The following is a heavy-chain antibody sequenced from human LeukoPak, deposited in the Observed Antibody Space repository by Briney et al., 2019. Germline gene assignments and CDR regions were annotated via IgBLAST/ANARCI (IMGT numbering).Heavy chain of an antibody. D-gene: IGHD5-24*01. CDR2: ISGSGDNT. V-gene: IGHV3-23*01. CDR1: GFTFSNYA. CDR3: AKAKRWLQFDIDY. J-gene: IGHJ4*02. Sequence: GGSLRLSCAASGFTFSNYAMSWVRQAPGKGLEWVSVISGSGDNTYYADSVKGRFTISRDNSKNTLYLQMNSLRAEDTAVYYCAKAKRWLQFDIDYWGQGTLVTVSS.